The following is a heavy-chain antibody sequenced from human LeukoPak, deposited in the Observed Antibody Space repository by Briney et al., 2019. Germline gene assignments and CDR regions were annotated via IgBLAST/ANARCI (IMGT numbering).Heavy chain of an antibody. Sequence: GGSLRLSCAASGFTFSDYYMSWIRQAPGKGLEWVSYISGGSTTIYYADSVKGRFTISRDNTKNSLYLQMNSLRAEDTAVYYCARDLTTASDHWGQGTLVTVSS. V-gene: IGHV3-11*04. D-gene: IGHD4-17*01. J-gene: IGHJ4*02. CDR1: GFTFSDYY. CDR3: ARDLTTASDH. CDR2: ISGGSTTI.